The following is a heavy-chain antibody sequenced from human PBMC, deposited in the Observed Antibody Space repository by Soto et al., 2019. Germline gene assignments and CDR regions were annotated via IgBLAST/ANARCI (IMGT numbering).Heavy chain of an antibody. Sequence: ASVKVSCKASGYTFTGYYMHWVRQAPGQGLEWMGWINHNSGGTNYAQKFQGWVTMTRDTSISTAYMELSRLRSDDTAVYYCARDQNYYDSSGYYSYYYYGMDVWGQGTTVTVSS. CDR1: GYTFTGYY. CDR2: INHNSGGT. CDR3: ARDQNYYDSSGYYSYYYYGMDV. J-gene: IGHJ6*02. V-gene: IGHV1-2*04. D-gene: IGHD3-22*01.